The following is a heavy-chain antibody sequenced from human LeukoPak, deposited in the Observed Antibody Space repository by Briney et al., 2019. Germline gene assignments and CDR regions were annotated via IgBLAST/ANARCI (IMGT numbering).Heavy chain of an antibody. J-gene: IGHJ5*02. CDR2: ISYDGSNK. CDR1: GFTFSSYA. V-gene: IGHV3-30*04. CDR3: ARDLYYGSGLNWFDP. D-gene: IGHD3-10*01. Sequence: GGSLRLSCAASGFTFSSYAMHWVRQAPGKGLEWLAVISYDGSNKYYEDYVKGRFTISRDNSKNTLYLQMNSLRAEDTAVYYCARDLYYGSGLNWFDPWGQGTLVTVSS.